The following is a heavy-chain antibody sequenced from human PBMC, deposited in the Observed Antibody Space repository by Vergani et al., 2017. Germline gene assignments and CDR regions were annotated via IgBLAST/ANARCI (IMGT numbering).Heavy chain of an antibody. CDR1: GGTFSSYA. CDR3: ARGRNLFRYYYYYGMDV. Sequence: QVQLVQSGAEVKKPGSSVKVSCKASGGTFSSYAISWVRQAPGQGLEWMGVIIPIFGTANYAQKFQGRVTITADESTSTAYMELSSLRSEDTAVYYCARGRNLFRYYYYYGMDVWGQGTTVTVSS. V-gene: IGHV1-69*01. D-gene: IGHD2/OR15-2a*01. J-gene: IGHJ6*02. CDR2: IIPIFGTA.